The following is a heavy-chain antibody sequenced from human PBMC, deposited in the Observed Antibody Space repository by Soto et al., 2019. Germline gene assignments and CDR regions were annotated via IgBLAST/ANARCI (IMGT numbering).Heavy chain of an antibody. V-gene: IGHV4-59*01. J-gene: IGHJ4*02. CDR1: GGSISSYY. D-gene: IGHD3-22*01. Sequence: SETLSLTCTVSGGSISSYYWSWIRQPPGKGLEWIGYIYYSGSTNYNPSLKSRVAMSVDTSKNQFSLRMNSVTAADTAVYYCAMGDRNHYDSSGYYFPYWGQGTLVTVSS. CDR2: IYYSGST. CDR3: AMGDRNHYDSSGYYFPY.